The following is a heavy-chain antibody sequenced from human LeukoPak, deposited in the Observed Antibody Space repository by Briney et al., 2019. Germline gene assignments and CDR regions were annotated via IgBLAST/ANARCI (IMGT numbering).Heavy chain of an antibody. Sequence: GGFLRLSCAASGFTFSTYAMNWVRQAPGKGLEWVAVISDDGRHNYYADSVKGRFTISRDNSKSTLYLQMNSLRDDDSAAYFCARVYLERLTAGYFDHWGQGTQVTVSP. D-gene: IGHD2-8*01. J-gene: IGHJ4*02. CDR2: ISDDGRHN. CDR1: GFTFSTYA. CDR3: ARVYLERLTAGYFDH. V-gene: IGHV3-30*04.